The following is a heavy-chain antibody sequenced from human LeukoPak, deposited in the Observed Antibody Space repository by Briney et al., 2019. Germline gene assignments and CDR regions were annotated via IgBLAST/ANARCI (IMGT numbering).Heavy chain of an antibody. CDR1: GYTFTTYG. J-gene: IGHJ4*02. CDR3: ARELSADTSVGHLAR. Sequence: ASVKVSCKASGYTFTTYGITWVRQAPGQGLEWMGYISAYSGNTNYAQKLQGRVTITTDTSTTTVYMELRSLRSDDTAVYCCARELSADTSVGHLARWGQGTLVTVSS. D-gene: IGHD5-18*01. V-gene: IGHV1-18*04. CDR2: ISAYSGNT.